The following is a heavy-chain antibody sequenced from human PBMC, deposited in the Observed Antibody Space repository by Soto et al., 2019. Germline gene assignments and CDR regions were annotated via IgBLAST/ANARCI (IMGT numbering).Heavy chain of an antibody. V-gene: IGHV3-23*01. CDR3: AKDGCSSTSCYVDY. J-gene: IGHJ4*02. CDR1: GFTFSSYA. Sequence: GGSLRLSCAASGFTFSSYAMSWVRQAPGKGLEWVSAISGSGGSTYYADSVKSRFTISRDNSKNTLYLQMNSLRAEDTAVYYCAKDGCSSTSCYVDYWGQGTLVTVSS. CDR2: ISGSGGST. D-gene: IGHD2-2*01.